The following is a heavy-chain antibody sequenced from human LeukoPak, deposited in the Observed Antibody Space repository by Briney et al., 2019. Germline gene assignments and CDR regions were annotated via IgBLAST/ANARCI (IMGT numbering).Heavy chain of an antibody. V-gene: IGHV3-21*01. Sequence: GGSLRLSCAASGFTFSSYAMHWVRQAPGKGLEWVSSISSSSSYIYYADSVKGRFTISRDNAKNSLYLQMNSLRAEDTAVYYCASPHPGSVVQAYWGQGTLVTVSS. CDR3: ASPHPGSVVQAY. J-gene: IGHJ4*02. CDR2: ISSSSSYI. CDR1: GFTFSSYA. D-gene: IGHD1-14*01.